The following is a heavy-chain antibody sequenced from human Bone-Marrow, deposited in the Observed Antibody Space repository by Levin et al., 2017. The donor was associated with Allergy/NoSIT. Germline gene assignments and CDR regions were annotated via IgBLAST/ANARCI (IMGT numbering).Heavy chain of an antibody. CDR2: ISKDGSSK. D-gene: IGHD1-1*01. CDR1: GFSFAKYG. V-gene: IGHV3-30*18. J-gene: IGHJ4*02. CDR3: AKQALDRPYDY. Sequence: LSLTCAASGFSFAKYGIHWIRHAPGKGLEWVSVISKDGSSKYYEDSVKGRFTISRDNSKNTVFLQMDSLRVEDTAVYFCAKQALDRPYDYWGQGTLVTVSS.